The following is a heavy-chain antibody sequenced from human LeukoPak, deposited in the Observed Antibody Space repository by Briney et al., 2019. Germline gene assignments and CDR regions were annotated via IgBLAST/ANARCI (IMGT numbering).Heavy chain of an antibody. D-gene: IGHD6-13*01. V-gene: IGHV3-23*01. Sequence: GGSLRLSCAASGFTFSSYAMSWVRQAPGKGLEWVSAISGSGGSTYYADSVKGRFTISRDNSKNTQYLQMNSLRAEDTAVYYCAKGLKGSSWHGDDYWGQGTLVTVSS. CDR1: GFTFSSYA. CDR3: AKGLKGSSWHGDDY. CDR2: ISGSGGST. J-gene: IGHJ4*02.